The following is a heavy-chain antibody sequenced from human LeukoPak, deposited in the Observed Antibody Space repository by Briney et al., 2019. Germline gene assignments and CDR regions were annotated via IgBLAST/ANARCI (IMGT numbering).Heavy chain of an antibody. CDR3: ASHNYYDSSGYETEPIDY. CDR2: IIPIFGTA. V-gene: IGHV1-69*13. CDR1: GGTFSSYA. Sequence: GASVKVSCKASGGTFSSYAISWVRQAPGQGLEWMGGIIPIFGTANYAQKFQGRVTITADESTSTAYMELSSLRSEDTAVYYCASHNYYDSSGYETEPIDYRGQGTLVTVSS. J-gene: IGHJ4*02. D-gene: IGHD3-22*01.